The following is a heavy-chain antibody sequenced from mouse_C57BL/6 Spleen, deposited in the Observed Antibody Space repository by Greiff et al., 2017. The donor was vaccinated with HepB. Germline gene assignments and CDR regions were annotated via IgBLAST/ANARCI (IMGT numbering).Heavy chain of an antibody. V-gene: IGHV5-17*01. Sequence: EVKLVESGGGLVKPGGSLKLSCAASGFTFSDYGMHWVRQAPEKGLEWVAYISSGSSTIYYADTVKGRFTISRDTAKHTLFLQMTRLRSEDPAMYDWATLVITTLVGYLDGWGTGTTVTVSS. D-gene: IGHD1-1*01. CDR1: GFTFSDYG. CDR3: ATLVITTLVGYLDG. CDR2: ISSGSSTI. J-gene: IGHJ1*03.